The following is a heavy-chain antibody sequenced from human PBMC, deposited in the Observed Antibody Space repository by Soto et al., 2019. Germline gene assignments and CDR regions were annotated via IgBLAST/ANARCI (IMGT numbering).Heavy chain of an antibody. J-gene: IGHJ4*02. CDR2: ILPTGHT. V-gene: IGHV4-4*02. CDR3: ARSPRRVGGKWYLDY. Sequence: QVQLQESGPGLVKPSGTLTLTCAVSGDSFSGPNWWTWVRQPPGKGLEWLGDILPTGHTVYSPSLSSRLTISIDTSKREVSLNLTSVTATDTAVFSCARSPRRVGGKWYLDYWGQGALVTVSS. D-gene: IGHD2-15*01. CDR1: GDSFSGPNW.